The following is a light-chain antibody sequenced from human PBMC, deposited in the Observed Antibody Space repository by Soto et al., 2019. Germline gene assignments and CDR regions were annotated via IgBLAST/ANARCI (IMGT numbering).Light chain of an antibody. Sequence: QSALTQPASVSGSPGQSITISCTGTSSDVGCYNYVSWYQQHPGKAPKLLLYEVSNRPSGVSNRFSGFKSGNTASLTISGLQTEDEGDYYCSSYTSSATGVFGGGTKLTVL. V-gene: IGLV2-14*01. J-gene: IGLJ3*02. CDR1: SSDVGCYNY. CDR2: EVS. CDR3: SSYTSSATGV.